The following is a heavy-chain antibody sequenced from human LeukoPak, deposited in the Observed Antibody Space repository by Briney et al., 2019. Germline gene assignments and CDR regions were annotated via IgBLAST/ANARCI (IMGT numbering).Heavy chain of an antibody. CDR2: INHSGST. Sequence: SETLSLTCTVSGGSISSSSYYWSWIRQPPGKGLEWIGEINHSGSTNYNPSLKSRVTISVDTSKNQFSLKLSSVTAADTAVYYCARGPSGYCSGGSCHVGYYDYWGQGTLVTVSS. J-gene: IGHJ4*02. V-gene: IGHV4-39*07. D-gene: IGHD2-15*01. CDR3: ARGPSGYCSGGSCHVGYYDY. CDR1: GGSISSSSYY.